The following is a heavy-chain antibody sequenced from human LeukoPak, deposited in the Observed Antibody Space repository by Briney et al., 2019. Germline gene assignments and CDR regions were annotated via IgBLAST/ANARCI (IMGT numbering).Heavy chain of an antibody. D-gene: IGHD1-1*01. J-gene: IGHJ5*02. CDR2: NRGNDET. CDR3: ARASWVSNDDGVS. V-gene: IGHV3-23*01. Sequence: GVSLRLFCAASGFIFRDCAMIGVSEARARGLEGVSSNRGNDETFYPDSVKRRFTHSRDKSKNTVYLQLNNLRVEDTAMYYCARASWVSNDDGVSWGQGTLVNGSS. CDR1: GFIFRDCA.